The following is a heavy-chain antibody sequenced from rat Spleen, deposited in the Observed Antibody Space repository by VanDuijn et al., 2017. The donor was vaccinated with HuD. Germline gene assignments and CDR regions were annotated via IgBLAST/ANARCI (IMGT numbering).Heavy chain of an antibody. J-gene: IGHJ3*01. D-gene: IGHD1-11*01. CDR2: ITNTGGST. V-gene: IGHV5-31*01. Sequence: EVQLMESGGGLVQPGRSLKLSCVASGFTFNNYWMTWIRQAPGKGLEWVASITNTGGSTYYPDSVKGRFTISRDNAKSTLYLQMNSLRSEDTATYYCTRVKTGEDWFAYWGQGTLVTVSS. CDR1: GFTFNNYW. CDR3: TRVKTGEDWFAY.